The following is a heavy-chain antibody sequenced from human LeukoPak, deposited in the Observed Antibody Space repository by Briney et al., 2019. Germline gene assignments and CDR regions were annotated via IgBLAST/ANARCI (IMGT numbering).Heavy chain of an antibody. D-gene: IGHD2-2*01. Sequence: GGSLRLSCSASGFTFSSYEMNWVRQAPGKGLEWVSYISSSGGTIYYADSVKGRFTISRDNAKNSLYLQMNSLRAEDTAVYYCARDLSYCTITSCSYYYYGMDVWGRGTTVTVSS. V-gene: IGHV3-48*03. CDR3: ARDLSYCTITSCSYYYYGMDV. CDR1: GFTFSSYE. J-gene: IGHJ6*02. CDR2: ISSSGGTI.